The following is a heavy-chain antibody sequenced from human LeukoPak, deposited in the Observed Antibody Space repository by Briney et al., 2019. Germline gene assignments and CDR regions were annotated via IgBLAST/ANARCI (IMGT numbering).Heavy chain of an antibody. V-gene: IGHV3-48*03. CDR3: AEHGITMIGGV. CDR1: GFTFSSYE. D-gene: IGHD3-10*02. CDR2: ISSSGSTI. J-gene: IGHJ6*04. Sequence: GGSLRLSCAASGFTFSSYEMNWVRQAPGKGLEWVSYISSSGSTICYADSVKGRFTISRDNAKNSLYLQMNSLRAEDTAVYYCAEHGITMIGGVWGKGTTVTISS.